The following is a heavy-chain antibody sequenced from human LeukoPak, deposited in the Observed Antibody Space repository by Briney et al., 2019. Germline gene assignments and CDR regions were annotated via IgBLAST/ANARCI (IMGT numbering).Heavy chain of an antibody. D-gene: IGHD6-13*01. V-gene: IGHV3-21*01. CDR3: ARRDSSSWNDAFDI. Sequence: GGSLRLSCAASGFTFSSYAMSWVREAPARGLEWVSSISSSSSYIYYADSVKGRFTISRDNAKNSLYLQMNSLRAEDTAVYYCARRDSSSWNDAFDIWGQGTMVTVSS. CDR2: ISSSSSYI. J-gene: IGHJ3*02. CDR1: GFTFSSYA.